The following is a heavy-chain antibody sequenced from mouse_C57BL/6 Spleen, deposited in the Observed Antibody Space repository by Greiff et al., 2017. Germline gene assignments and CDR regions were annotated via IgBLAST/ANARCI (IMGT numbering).Heavy chain of an antibody. CDR1: GYTFTSYW. CDR3: ARHSYGYDGYYAMDY. V-gene: IGHV1-59*01. J-gene: IGHJ4*01. D-gene: IGHD2-2*01. Sequence: QVQLQQPGAELVRPGTSVKLSCKASGYTFTSYWMHWVKQRPGQGLEWIGVIDPSDSYTNYNPKFKGKATLTVDTSSSTAYMQLSSLTSEDSAVYYCARHSYGYDGYYAMDYWGQGTSVTVSS. CDR2: IDPSDSYT.